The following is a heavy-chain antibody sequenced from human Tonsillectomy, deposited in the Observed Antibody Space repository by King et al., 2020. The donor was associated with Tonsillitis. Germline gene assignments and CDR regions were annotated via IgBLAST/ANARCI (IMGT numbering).Heavy chain of an antibody. J-gene: IGHJ5*01. CDR3: ARVSLPAAIPSRYNWMQRWFDS. CDR1: GDTFSSYA. D-gene: IGHD2-2*02. V-gene: IGHV1-69*01. Sequence: HVQLVQSGAEVKKPGSSVKVSCKASGDTFSSYAFSWVRQAPGQGLEWMGGIIPIFDTANYAQKFQGRVTITADESTSTACMELSSLRSEDTAVYYCARVSLPAAIPSRYNWMQRWFDSWGQGTLVTVSS. CDR2: IIPIFDTA.